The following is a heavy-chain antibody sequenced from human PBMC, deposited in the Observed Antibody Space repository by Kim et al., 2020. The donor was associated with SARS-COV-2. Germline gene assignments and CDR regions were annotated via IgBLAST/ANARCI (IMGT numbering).Heavy chain of an antibody. CDR2: IYSGGST. Sequence: GGSLRLSCAASGFTVSSNYMSWVRQAPGKGLEWVSVIYSGGSTYYADSVKGRFTISRDNSKNTLYLQMNSLRAEDTAVYYCARVPRADSSSWYGWETYYYYMDVWGKGTTVTVSS. V-gene: IGHV3-53*01. J-gene: IGHJ6*03. CDR3: ARVPRADSSSWYGWETYYYYMDV. D-gene: IGHD6-13*01. CDR1: GFTVSSNY.